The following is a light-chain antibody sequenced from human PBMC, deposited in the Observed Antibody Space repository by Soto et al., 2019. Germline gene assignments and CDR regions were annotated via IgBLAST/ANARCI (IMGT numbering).Light chain of an antibody. Sequence: AIQLTQSPSSLSASVGDRVAFTCRASQGISSGLAWYQQKPGKAPKLLIYDASRLESGVPSRFSGSGSVTDFTLTISSLQPEDIATYKCQHFKTYPPTFGGGTKVEIK. CDR1: QGISSG. CDR3: QHFKTYPPT. V-gene: IGKV1-13*02. CDR2: DAS. J-gene: IGKJ4*01.